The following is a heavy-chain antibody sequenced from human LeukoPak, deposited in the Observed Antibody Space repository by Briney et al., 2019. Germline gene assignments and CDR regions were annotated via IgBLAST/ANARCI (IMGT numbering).Heavy chain of an antibody. D-gene: IGHD3-10*01. Sequence: SETLSLTCAVSGGSISSSDWWSWVRQLPGKGLEWIGEIHHSGSTNYKPSLKSRVTISIDQSKNQFSLRLSSVTAADTAVYYCAKIVGYGSEYYYYYMDVWGKGTTVTVSS. CDR3: AKIVGYGSEYYYYYMDV. CDR1: GGSISSSDW. CDR2: IHHSGST. J-gene: IGHJ6*03. V-gene: IGHV4-4*02.